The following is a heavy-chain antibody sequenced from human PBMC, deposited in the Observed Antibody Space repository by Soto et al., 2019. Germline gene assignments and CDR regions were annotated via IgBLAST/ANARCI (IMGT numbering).Heavy chain of an antibody. Sequence: PSETLSLTCTVSGGSVSSGSYYWSWIRQPPGKGLEWIGYIYYSGSTNYNPSLESRVTISVDTSKNQFSLKLSSVTAADTAVYYCASGVYYDFWSGYYTYYGMDVWGQGTTVTVSS. V-gene: IGHV4-61*01. CDR3: ASGVYYDFWSGYYTYYGMDV. J-gene: IGHJ6*02. CDR2: IYYSGST. D-gene: IGHD3-3*01. CDR1: GGSVSSGSYY.